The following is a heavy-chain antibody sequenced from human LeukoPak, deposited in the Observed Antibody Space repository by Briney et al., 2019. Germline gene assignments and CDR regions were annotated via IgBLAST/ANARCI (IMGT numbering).Heavy chain of an antibody. CDR2: INHSGST. D-gene: IGHD3-3*01. CDR3: ARETWSFDS. Sequence: SETLSLTXGVYGGSIRAYYWSWIRQPPGKGLEWIGEINHSGSTNYNPSLKSRVTISVDTSKNQVSLRLSSVTAADTAVYYCARETWSFDSWGQGTLVTVSS. V-gene: IGHV4-34*01. CDR1: GGSIRAYY. J-gene: IGHJ4*02.